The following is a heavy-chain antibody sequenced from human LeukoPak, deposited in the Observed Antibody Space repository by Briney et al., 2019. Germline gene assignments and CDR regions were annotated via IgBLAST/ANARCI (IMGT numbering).Heavy chain of an antibody. D-gene: IGHD5-18*01. CDR2: ISGSGGST. V-gene: IGHV3-23*01. CDR1: GFTFSSYA. J-gene: IGHJ3*02. CDR3: ASSQRRYSYGPDAFDI. Sequence: PGGSLRLSCAASGFTFSSYAMSWVRQAPGKGLEWVSAISGSGGSTYYADSVKGRFTISRDNSKNTLYLQMNSLRAEDTAVYYCASSQRRYSYGPDAFDIWGQGTMVTVSS.